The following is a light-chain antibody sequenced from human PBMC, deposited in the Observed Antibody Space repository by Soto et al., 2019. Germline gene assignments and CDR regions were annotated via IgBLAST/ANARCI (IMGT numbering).Light chain of an antibody. J-gene: IGKJ5*01. Sequence: MTQSPSTLSASIGDRVTITCRASHSISTWLAWYQQKPGKAPKLLIYAASTLENGVPTRFSGTGSETEFTLTVSSLQPDDSATYYCQQYNDYITFGQGTRLEIK. CDR2: AAS. CDR3: QQYNDYIT. CDR1: HSISTW. V-gene: IGKV1-5*01.